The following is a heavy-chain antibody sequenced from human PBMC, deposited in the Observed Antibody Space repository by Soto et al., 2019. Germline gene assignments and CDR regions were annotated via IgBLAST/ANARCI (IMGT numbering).Heavy chain of an antibody. CDR3: ARENSRISPRLFQH. D-gene: IGHD6-6*01. CDR1: GFIFSDYA. Sequence: PGGSLRLSCVASGFIFSDYAMHWARQAPGKGLEWVALISPAGTNQYYADSAKGRFTISRDNSKNTLYLQMNSLRPEDTGLYYCARENSRISPRLFQHWGHGTLVTV. V-gene: IGHV3-30-3*01. J-gene: IGHJ1*01. CDR2: ISPAGTNQ.